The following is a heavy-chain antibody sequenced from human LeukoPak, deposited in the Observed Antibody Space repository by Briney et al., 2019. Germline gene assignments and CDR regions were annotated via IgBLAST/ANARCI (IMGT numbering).Heavy chain of an antibody. CDR3: AKGYATTDFFDY. CDR1: GFTFSTYA. J-gene: IGHJ4*02. D-gene: IGHD4-17*01. Sequence: PGGSLRLSCAASGFTFSTYAMSWVRQAPGKGMEWVSAISGNGGSTYYADSVKGRFTISRDNSKNTLYVQMNSLRAEDTAVYYCAKGYATTDFFDYWGREPWSPSPQ. CDR2: ISGNGGST. V-gene: IGHV3-23*01.